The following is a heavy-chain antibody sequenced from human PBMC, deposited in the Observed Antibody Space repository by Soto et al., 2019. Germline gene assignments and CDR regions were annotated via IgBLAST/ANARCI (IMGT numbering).Heavy chain of an antibody. CDR2: ISYDGSNK. J-gene: IGHJ4*01. Sequence: QVQLVESGGGVVQPGRSLRLSCAASGFTFSSYGMHWVRQAPGKGLEWVAVISYDGSNKYYEDSEKGRITISRDNSKNTRYMQINSLKAKNTPAYYCAKEGRTVDDYYFVYWIHGTPVTVSS. D-gene: IGHD3-16*01. CDR1: GFTFSSYG. V-gene: IGHV3-30*18. CDR3: AKEGRTVDDYYFVY.